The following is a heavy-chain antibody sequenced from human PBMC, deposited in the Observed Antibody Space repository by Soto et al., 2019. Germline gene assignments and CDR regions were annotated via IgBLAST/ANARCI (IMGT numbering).Heavy chain of an antibody. CDR2: IYYSGNT. Sequence: PSETLSLTCTVSRGSISNYYWSWIRQPPGEGLEWIGDIYYSGNTNYRPSLKSRITMSVDTSKNQFSLKLRSVTAADTAVYYCARVRQGTAGAFDIWGQGTMVTVSS. V-gene: IGHV4-59*01. CDR3: ARVRQGTAGAFDI. J-gene: IGHJ3*02. CDR1: RGSISNYY. D-gene: IGHD3-10*01.